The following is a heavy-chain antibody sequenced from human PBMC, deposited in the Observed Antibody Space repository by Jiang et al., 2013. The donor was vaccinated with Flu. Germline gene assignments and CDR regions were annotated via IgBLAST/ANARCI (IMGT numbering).Heavy chain of an antibody. CDR1: GGSISSGGYY. CDR3: ANQKSGVRGVIITRGGWFDP. CDR2: IYYSGST. V-gene: IGHV4-31*03. Sequence: GSGLVKPSQTLSLTCTVSGGSISSGGYYWSWIRQHPGKGLEWIGYIYYSGSTYYNPSLKSRVTISVDTSKNQFSLKLSSVTAADTAVYYCANQKSGVRGVIITRGGWFDPWGQGTLVTVSS. J-gene: IGHJ5*02. D-gene: IGHD3-10*01.